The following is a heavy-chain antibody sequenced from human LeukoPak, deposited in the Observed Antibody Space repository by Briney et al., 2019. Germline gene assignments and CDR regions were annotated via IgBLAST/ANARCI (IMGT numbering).Heavy chain of an antibody. CDR3: ARGRSSAFDT. J-gene: IGHJ3*02. CDR1: GGSISSGGYY. V-gene: IGHV4-31*03. Sequence: TSETLSLTCTVSGGSISSGGYYWSWIRQHPGKGLEWIGYIYYSGSTYYNPSLKSRVTISVDTSKNQFSLKLSSVTAADTAVYYCARGRSSAFDTWGQGTTVTVSS. CDR2: IYYSGST.